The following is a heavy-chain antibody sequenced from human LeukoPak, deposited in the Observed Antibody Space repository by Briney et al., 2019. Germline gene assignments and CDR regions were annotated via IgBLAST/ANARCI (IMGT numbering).Heavy chain of an antibody. J-gene: IGHJ4*02. CDR1: GLTFTNAC. CDR2: TKIKIDGGTT. Sequence: GRSLRLSCAASGLTFTNACMSWVRQAPGKGLEWVCRTKIKIDGGTTDYAAPVKGRFTISRHDSKNTVYLQMSSLKTEDTAVYYCTTRASVWGQGTLVTVSS. CDR3: TTRASV. V-gene: IGHV3-15*01.